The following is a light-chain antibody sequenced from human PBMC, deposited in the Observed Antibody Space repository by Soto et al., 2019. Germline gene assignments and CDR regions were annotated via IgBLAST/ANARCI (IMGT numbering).Light chain of an antibody. Sequence: DIQMTQSPSTLSASVGDRVTITCRASQSISSWLAWYQQKPGKAPKLLIYKASSLESGVPSRFSGSGSGPEFTLTISSLQPDDFATYYCHQYNSWWTFGQGTKVEIK. J-gene: IGKJ1*01. CDR1: QSISSW. CDR3: HQYNSWWT. V-gene: IGKV1-5*03. CDR2: KAS.